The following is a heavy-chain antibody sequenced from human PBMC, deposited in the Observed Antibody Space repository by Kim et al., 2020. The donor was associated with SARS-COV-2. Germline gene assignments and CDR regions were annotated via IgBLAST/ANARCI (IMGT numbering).Heavy chain of an antibody. J-gene: IGHJ6*02. Sequence: KYSTDAAKSQFTISRENSKNTLYLQMNSRRAEDTAVYYCAREIVSYYGMDVWGQGTTVTVSS. CDR3: AREIVSYYGMDV. D-gene: IGHD1-26*01. V-gene: IGHV3-30*10. CDR2: K.